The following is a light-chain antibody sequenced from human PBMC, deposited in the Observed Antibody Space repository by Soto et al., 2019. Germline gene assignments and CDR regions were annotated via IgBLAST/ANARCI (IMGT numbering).Light chain of an antibody. CDR2: DAS. CDR1: QDISNY. J-gene: IGKJ4*01. CDR3: QQYDNLPLT. V-gene: IGKV1-33*01. Sequence: DIQMTQSPSSLSASVGDRVTITCQASQDISNYLNWYQQKPGKAPKLLIYDASNLETGVPSRFSGNGSGTDFTFTISSLQPEDIATYYCQQYDNLPLTFGGGNKVEIK.